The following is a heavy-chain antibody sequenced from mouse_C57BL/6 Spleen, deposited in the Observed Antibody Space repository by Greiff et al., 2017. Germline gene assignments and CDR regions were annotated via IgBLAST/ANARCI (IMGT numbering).Heavy chain of an antibody. J-gene: IGHJ4*01. CDR2: IDPSDSYT. Sequence: QVQLQQPGAELVMPGASVKLSCKASGYTFTSYWMHWVKQRPGQGLEWIGEIDPSDSYTNYNQKFKGKSTLTVDKSSSTAYMQLSSLTSEDSAVYYCARLSFITTVVATDYYAMDYWGQGTSVTVSS. V-gene: IGHV1-69*01. D-gene: IGHD1-1*01. CDR3: ARLSFITTVVATDYYAMDY. CDR1: GYTFTSYW.